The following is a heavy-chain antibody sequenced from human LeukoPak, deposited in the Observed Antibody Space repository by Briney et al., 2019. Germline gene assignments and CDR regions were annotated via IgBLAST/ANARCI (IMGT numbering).Heavy chain of an antibody. D-gene: IGHD2-15*01. V-gene: IGHV1-18*01. CDR1: GYTFTSYG. CDR2: ISAYNGNT. Sequence: ASVKVSCKASGYTFTSYGISGVRQAPGQGLEWMGWISAYNGNTNYAQKLQGRVTMTTDTSTSTAYMELRSLRSDDTAVYYCASYDCSGGSCYRGYGMDVWGQGTTVTVSS. J-gene: IGHJ6*02. CDR3: ASYDCSGGSCYRGYGMDV.